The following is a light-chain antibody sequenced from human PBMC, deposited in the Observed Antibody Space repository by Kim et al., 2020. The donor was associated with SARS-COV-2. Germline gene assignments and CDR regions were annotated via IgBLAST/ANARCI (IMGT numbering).Light chain of an antibody. CDR3: KQYGSHGT. V-gene: IGKV3-20*01. CDR1: QSVSSSY. Sequence: EIVLTQSPGTLSLSPGERATLSCRASQSVSSSYLAWYQQKPGQAPRLLIYGASSRATGIPDRFSGSGSGTDFTLTISRLEPEDFAVYYCKQYGSHGTLGQGSKEDIK. J-gene: IGKJ1*01. CDR2: GAS.